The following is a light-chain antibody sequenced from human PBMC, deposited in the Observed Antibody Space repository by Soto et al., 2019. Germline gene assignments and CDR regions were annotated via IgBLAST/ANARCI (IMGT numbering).Light chain of an antibody. V-gene: IGLV2-8*01. J-gene: IGLJ1*01. CDR1: SSDVGGSKY. Sequence: QSALTQPASVSGSPGQSITISCTGTSSDVGGSKYVSWYQQHPGKAPKLMIYEVNKRPSGVPDRFSGSKSGNTASLTVSGLQAEDEADYYCSSYAGSSNVFGTGTKLTVL. CDR2: EVN. CDR3: SSYAGSSNV.